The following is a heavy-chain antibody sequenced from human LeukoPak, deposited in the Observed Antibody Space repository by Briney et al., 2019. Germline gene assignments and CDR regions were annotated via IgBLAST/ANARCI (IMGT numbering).Heavy chain of an antibody. CDR2: INPNSGGT. D-gene: IGHD2-21*01. V-gene: IGHV1-2*02. J-gene: IGHJ4*02. CDR1: GYTFTGYY. CDR3: ARGLGGDYPGN. Sequence: ASVKVSCKASGYTFTGYYMDWVRQAPGQGLEWMGRINPNSGGTNYAQKFQSRVTMTGDTSISTAYMELSSLTSDDTAVYYCARGLGGDYPGNWGQGTQVTVSS.